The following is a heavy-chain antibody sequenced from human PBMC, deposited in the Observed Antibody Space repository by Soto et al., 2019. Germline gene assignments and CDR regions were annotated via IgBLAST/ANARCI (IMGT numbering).Heavy chain of an antibody. V-gene: IGHV1-8*01. J-gene: IGHJ6*02. CDR1: GYTFTSYD. Sequence: QVQLVQSGAEVKKPGASVKVSCKASGYTFTSYDINWVRQATGQGLEWMGWMNPNSGNTGYAQKFQGRVTMTRNTSTSAAYMGLRSLRTEDPAVDYCAREKNAHGMDVWRQGTPVTVPS. CDR3: AREKNAHGMDV. CDR2: MNPNSGNT. D-gene: IGHD1-1*01.